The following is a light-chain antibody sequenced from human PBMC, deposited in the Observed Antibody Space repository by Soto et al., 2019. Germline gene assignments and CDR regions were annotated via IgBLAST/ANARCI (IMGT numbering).Light chain of an antibody. J-gene: IGKJ1*01. CDR1: QSISTW. V-gene: IGKV1-5*03. CDR2: KAS. CDR3: QQYNSLWT. Sequence: DIQMTQSPSTLSASVGDRVTITCRASQSISTWLAWYQQKPGKAPKLLIYKASSLESGVPLRFSGSGSGTEFTLTISSLQPDDFATYYCQQYNSLWTFGQGTKVEIK.